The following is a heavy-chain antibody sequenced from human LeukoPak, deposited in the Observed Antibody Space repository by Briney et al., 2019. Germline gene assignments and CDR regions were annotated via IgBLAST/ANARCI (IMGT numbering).Heavy chain of an antibody. CDR2: INHSGST. D-gene: IGHD3-22*01. J-gene: IGHJ4*02. Sequence: KTSETLSLTCAVYGGSFSGYYWSWIRQPPGKGLEWIGEINHSGSTNYNPSLKSRVTISVDTSKNQFSLKLSSVTAADTAVYYCARVRYDSSGYPYYFDYWGQGTLVTVSS. CDR3: ARVRYDSSGYPYYFDY. CDR1: GGSFSGYY. V-gene: IGHV4-34*01.